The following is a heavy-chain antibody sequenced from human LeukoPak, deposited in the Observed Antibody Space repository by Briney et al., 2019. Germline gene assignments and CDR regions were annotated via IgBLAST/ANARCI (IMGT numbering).Heavy chain of an antibody. J-gene: IGHJ6*04. V-gene: IGHV1-69*13. CDR3: ARLSDPSKSPGPLDV. CDR2: TIPIFGTA. CDR1: GDTFNSVA. Sequence: SVKVSCKASGDTFNSVALSWVRLAPGQGLEWMGGTIPIFGTANYAQRFRGRVTITSDESTSTAYMEINSLTSDDTAVYYCARLSDPSKSPGPLDVWGKGTTVTVSS. D-gene: IGHD4-11*01.